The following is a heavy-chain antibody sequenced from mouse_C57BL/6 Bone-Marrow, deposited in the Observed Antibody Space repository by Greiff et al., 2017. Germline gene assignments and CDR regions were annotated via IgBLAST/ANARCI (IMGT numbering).Heavy chain of an antibody. Sequence: QVQLQQPGAELVMPGASVKLSCKASGYTFTSYWMHWVKQRPGQGLEWIGEIDPSDSYTNYNQKFKGKSTLTVDKSSSTAYMQLSSLTSEDSAVYYCARKETAQATTDYWGQGTTLTGSP. CDR3: ARKETAQATTDY. CDR1: GYTFTSYW. J-gene: IGHJ2*01. CDR2: IDPSDSYT. D-gene: IGHD3-2*02. V-gene: IGHV1-69*01.